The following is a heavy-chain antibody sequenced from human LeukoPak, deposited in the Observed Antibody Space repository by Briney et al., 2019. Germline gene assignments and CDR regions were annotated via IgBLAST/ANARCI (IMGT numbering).Heavy chain of an antibody. CDR1: GGSISSYY. J-gene: IGHJ4*02. CDR2: IYYSGST. CDR3: ARQMPWRDDYGDYAFYCDY. D-gene: IGHD4-17*01. Sequence: PSETLSLTCTVSGGSISSYYWSWIRQPPGKGLEWIGYIYYSGSTNYNPSLKSRVTISVDTSKNQFSLKLSSVTAADTAVYYCARQMPWRDDYGDYAFYCDYWGQGTLVTVSS. V-gene: IGHV4-59*08.